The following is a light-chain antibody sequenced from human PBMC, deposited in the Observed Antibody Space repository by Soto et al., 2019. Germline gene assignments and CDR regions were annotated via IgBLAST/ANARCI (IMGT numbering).Light chain of an antibody. CDR3: QHYGSSPLT. J-gene: IGKJ4*01. Sequence: FVFTQSPCTLSVSPGERATLSCRASQIVSASHLAWYQQKPGQAPRLLLYGASTRATDIPDRFSGSGSGTDFTLTISRVEPEDFAVFYCQHYGSSPLTFGGGTKVDI. V-gene: IGKV3-20*01. CDR1: QIVSASH. CDR2: GAS.